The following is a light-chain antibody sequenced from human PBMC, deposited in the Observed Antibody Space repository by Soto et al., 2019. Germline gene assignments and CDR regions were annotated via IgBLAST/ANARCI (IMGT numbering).Light chain of an antibody. CDR2: DVT. V-gene: IGLV2-14*03. J-gene: IGLJ3*02. Sequence: QSALTQPASVSGSPGQSITISCTGTSSDVGGYDHVSWYQQHPGKAPKLIIYDVTVRPSGISPRFSGSKSDNTASLAVSGLQPEDEADYDCSSYTNKDTLLFGGGTKVTVL. CDR3: SSYTNKDTLL. CDR1: SSDVGGYDH.